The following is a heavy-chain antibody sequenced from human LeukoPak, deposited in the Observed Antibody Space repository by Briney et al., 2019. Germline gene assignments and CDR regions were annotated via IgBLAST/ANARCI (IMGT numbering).Heavy chain of an antibody. D-gene: IGHD3-22*01. CDR1: GFTFSLYW. CDR2: IKQDGSEK. CDR3: ARDGDTSGYTD. Sequence: GSLRLSCEASGFTFSLYWMSWVRQAPGKGLEWVANIKQDGSEKYYVDSVKGRFTISRDNAKNSLYLQMNSLRADDTAVYYCARDGDTSGYTDWGQGTLVTVSS. J-gene: IGHJ4*02. V-gene: IGHV3-7*01.